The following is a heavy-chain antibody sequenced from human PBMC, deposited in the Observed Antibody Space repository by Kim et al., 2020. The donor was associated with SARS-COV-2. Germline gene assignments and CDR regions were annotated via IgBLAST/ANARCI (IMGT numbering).Heavy chain of an antibody. CDR3: AKRTRTVGGWSYDHGMDV. D-gene: IGHD1-26*01. V-gene: IGHV3-23*01. CDR2: ISGAGGST. Sequence: GGSLRLSCAASGFTFSNYAMDWVRQAPGKGLEWVSGISGAGGSTDYGDSVKGRFTMSRDNSRNTLYLQMNSLRAEDTAEYYCAKRTRTVGGWSYDHGMDVWGQGTTVTVSS. CDR1: GFTFSNYA. J-gene: IGHJ6*02.